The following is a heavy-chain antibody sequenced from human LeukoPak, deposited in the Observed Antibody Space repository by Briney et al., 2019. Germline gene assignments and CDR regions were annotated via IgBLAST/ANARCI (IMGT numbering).Heavy chain of an antibody. Sequence: PGGSLRLSCAASGFTFDDYAMHWVRQAPGKGLEWVSLISGDGGSTYYADSVKGRFTISRDNSKNSLYLQMNSLRTEDTALHYCAKGTPTYYDFWSGYYLVDYWGQGTLVTVSS. D-gene: IGHD3-3*01. CDR1: GFTFDDYA. V-gene: IGHV3-43*02. CDR3: AKGTPTYYDFWSGYYLVDY. J-gene: IGHJ4*02. CDR2: ISGDGGST.